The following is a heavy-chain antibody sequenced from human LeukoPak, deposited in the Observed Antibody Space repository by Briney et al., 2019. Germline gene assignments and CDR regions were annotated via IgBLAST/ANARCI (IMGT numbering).Heavy chain of an antibody. CDR3: ARGPYYDILTGYYNDDYFDY. D-gene: IGHD3-9*01. CDR2: INHSGST. J-gene: IGHJ4*02. V-gene: IGHV4-34*01. CDR1: GGSFSGYY. Sequence: PSETLSLTCAVYGGSFSGYYWSWIRQPPGKGLEWIGEINHSGSTNYNPSLKSRVTISVDTSKNQFSLELSSVTAADTAVYYCARGPYYDILTGYYNDDYFDYWGQGTLVTVSS.